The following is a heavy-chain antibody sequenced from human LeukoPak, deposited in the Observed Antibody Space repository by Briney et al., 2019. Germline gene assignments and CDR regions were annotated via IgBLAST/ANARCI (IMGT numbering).Heavy chain of an antibody. J-gene: IGHJ6*02. Sequence: GGSLRLSCAASRFTFDDYAMHWVRQAPGKGLEWVSGISWNSGSIGYADSVKGRFTISRDNAKNSLYLQMNSLRAEDTALYYCAKEGADYDILTGYPYYYYYGMDVWGQGTTVTVSS. CDR2: ISWNSGSI. V-gene: IGHV3-9*01. CDR1: RFTFDDYA. CDR3: AKEGADYDILTGYPYYYYYGMDV. D-gene: IGHD3-9*01.